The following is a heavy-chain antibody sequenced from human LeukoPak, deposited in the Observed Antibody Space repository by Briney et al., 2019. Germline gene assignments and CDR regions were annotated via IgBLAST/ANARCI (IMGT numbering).Heavy chain of an antibody. CDR2: INHSGST. D-gene: IGHD3-22*01. J-gene: IGHJ4*02. CDR3: ARGYTYYYDSSGLPFFDY. Sequence: SETLSLTCAVYGGSFSGYYWSWIRQPPGKGLEWIWEINHSGSTSYNPSLKSRVTISVDTSKNQFSLKLSSVTAADTAVYYCARGYTYYYDSSGLPFFDYWGQGTLVTVSS. CDR1: GGSFSGYY. V-gene: IGHV4-34*01.